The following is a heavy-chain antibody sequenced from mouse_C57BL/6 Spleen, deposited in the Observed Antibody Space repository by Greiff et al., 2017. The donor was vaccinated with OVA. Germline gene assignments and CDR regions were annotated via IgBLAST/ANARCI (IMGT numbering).Heavy chain of an antibody. D-gene: IGHD1-1*01. CDR3: ARGLYGSTLFDY. CDR1: GYTFTSYW. V-gene: IGHV1-55*01. Sequence: QVQLQQPGAELVKPGASVKMSCKASGYTFTSYWITWVKQRPGQGLEWIGDIYPGSGSTNYNEKFKSKATLTVDTSSSTAYMQLSSLTSEDSAVYYCARGLYGSTLFDYWGQGTTLTVSS. J-gene: IGHJ2*01. CDR2: IYPGSGST.